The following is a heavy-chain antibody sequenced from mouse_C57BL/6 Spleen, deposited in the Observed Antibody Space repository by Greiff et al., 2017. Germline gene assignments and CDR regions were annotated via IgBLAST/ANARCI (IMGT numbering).Heavy chain of an antibody. J-gene: IGHJ3*01. D-gene: IGHD2-4*01. CDR1: GYTFTDYN. V-gene: IGHV1-22*01. CDR3: ARKNYDYGQFAY. Sequence: DVQLQESGPELVKPGASVKMSCKASGYTFTDYNMHWVKQSHGKSLEWIGYINPNNGGTSYNQKFKGKATLTVNKSSSTAYMELRSLTSEDSAVYYCARKNYDYGQFAYWGQGTLVTVSA. CDR2: INPNNGGT.